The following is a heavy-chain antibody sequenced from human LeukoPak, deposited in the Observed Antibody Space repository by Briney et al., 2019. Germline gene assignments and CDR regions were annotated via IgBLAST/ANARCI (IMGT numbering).Heavy chain of an antibody. J-gene: IGHJ4*02. CDR1: GFIFDDYA. V-gene: IGHV3-9*01. D-gene: IGHD6-13*01. CDR3: ARYLAAAGFDY. Sequence: PGGSLRLSCAVSGFIFDDYAMHWVRQAPGKGLEWVSGITWGRDNLAYAASVKGRFTISRDNAKNSLYLQMNSLRAKDTAVYFCARYLAAAGFDYWGQGTLVTVSS. CDR2: ITWGRDNL.